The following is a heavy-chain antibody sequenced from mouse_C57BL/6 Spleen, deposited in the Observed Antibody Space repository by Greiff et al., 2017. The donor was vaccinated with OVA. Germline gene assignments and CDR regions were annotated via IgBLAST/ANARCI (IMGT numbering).Heavy chain of an antibody. J-gene: IGHJ3*01. V-gene: IGHV14-4*01. CDR1: GFNIKDDY. CDR2: IDPENGDT. CDR3: TTNYYGSSPWFAY. Sequence: VQLQQSGAELVRPGASVKLSCTASGFNIKDDYMHWVKQRPEQGLEWIGWIDPENGDTEYASKFQGKATITADTSSNTAYLQLSSLTSEDTAVYYCTTNYYGSSPWFAYWGQGTLVTASA. D-gene: IGHD1-1*01.